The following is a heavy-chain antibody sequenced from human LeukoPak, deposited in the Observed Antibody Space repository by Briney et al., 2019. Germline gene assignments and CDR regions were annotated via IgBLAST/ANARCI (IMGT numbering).Heavy chain of an antibody. Sequence: GPVKVSFKASGYPFTSYDINWVRPATGQGLEWMGWMNPNSGNTGYAQKFQGRVTMTRNTSINTAYMELSSLRSEDTAIYYCARGVGIVSTISKKHFDDWGQGTLVTVSS. CDR2: MNPNSGNT. CDR3: ARGVGIVSTISKKHFDD. D-gene: IGHD5/OR15-5a*01. V-gene: IGHV1-8*01. J-gene: IGHJ4*02. CDR1: GYPFTSYD.